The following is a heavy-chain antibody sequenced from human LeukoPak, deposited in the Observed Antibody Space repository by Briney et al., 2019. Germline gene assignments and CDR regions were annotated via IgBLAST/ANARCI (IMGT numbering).Heavy chain of an antibody. J-gene: IGHJ4*02. CDR1: GGSISSGGYY. CDR3: ARSPKISGTFFDY. V-gene: IGHV4-30-2*01. D-gene: IGHD1-7*01. CDR2: IYHSGST. Sequence: SETLSLTCTVSGGSISSGGYYWSWIRQPPGKGLEWIGYIYHSGSTYYNPSLKSRVTISVDRSKNQFSLKLSSVTAADTAVYYCARSPKISGTFFDYWGQGTLVTVSS.